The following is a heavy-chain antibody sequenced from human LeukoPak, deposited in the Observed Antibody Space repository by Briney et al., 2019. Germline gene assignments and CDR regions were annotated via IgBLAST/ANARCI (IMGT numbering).Heavy chain of an antibody. Sequence: SETLSLTCTVSGGSISSYYWSWIQQPPGKGLEWIGYIYYSGSTSYNPSLKSRVTISVDTSKNQFSLKLSSVTAADTAVYYCARSPGYSSGWYDLRGMGPRYYYGMDVWGQGTTVTVSS. CDR2: IYYSGST. V-gene: IGHV4-59*01. J-gene: IGHJ6*02. CDR3: ARSPGYSSGWYDLRGMGPRYYYGMDV. D-gene: IGHD6-19*01. CDR1: GGSISSYY.